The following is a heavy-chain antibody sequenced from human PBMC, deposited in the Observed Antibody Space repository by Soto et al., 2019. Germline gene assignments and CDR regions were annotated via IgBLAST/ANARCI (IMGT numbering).Heavy chain of an antibody. J-gene: IGHJ5*01. Sequence: PSETLSLTCAVYGGSFSGYYWCWIRQPPGKGLEWIGEINHSGSTNYNPSLKSRVTISVDTSKNQFSLKLSSVTAADTAVYYCARGEGGLGATIGFGDWGHGTLVTV. CDR3: ARGEGGLGATIGFGD. D-gene: IGHD1-26*01. CDR1: GGSFSGYY. V-gene: IGHV4-34*01. CDR2: INHSGST.